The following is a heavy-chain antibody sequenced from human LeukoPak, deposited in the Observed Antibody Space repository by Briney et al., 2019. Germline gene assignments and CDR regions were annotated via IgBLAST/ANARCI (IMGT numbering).Heavy chain of an antibody. CDR3: ARLAAVAGTYYFDY. CDR2: IIPILGTA. Sequence: SVKVSCKASGGTFSSYAISWVRQAPGQGLEWMGGIIPILGTANYAQKFQGRVTITADESTSTAYMELSSLRSEDTAVYYCARLAAVAGTYYFDYWGQGTLVTVSS. V-gene: IGHV1-69*01. CDR1: GGTFSSYA. D-gene: IGHD6-19*01. J-gene: IGHJ4*02.